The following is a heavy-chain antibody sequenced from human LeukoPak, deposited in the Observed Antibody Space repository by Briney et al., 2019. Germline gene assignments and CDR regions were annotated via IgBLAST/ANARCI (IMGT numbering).Heavy chain of an antibody. Sequence: SVTVSCKASGGTFSSYAISWVRQAPGQGLEWMGGIIPIFGTANYAQKFQGRVTITTDESTSTAYMELSSLRSEDTAVYYCASIMGWLQLRGPFDYWGQGTLVTVSS. V-gene: IGHV1-69*05. CDR3: ASIMGWLQLRGPFDY. CDR2: IIPIFGTA. CDR1: GGTFSSYA. J-gene: IGHJ4*02. D-gene: IGHD5-24*01.